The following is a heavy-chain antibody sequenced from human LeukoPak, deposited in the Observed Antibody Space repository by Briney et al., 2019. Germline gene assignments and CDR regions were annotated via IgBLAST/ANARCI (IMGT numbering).Heavy chain of an antibody. V-gene: IGHV4-39*07. D-gene: IGHD6-19*01. CDR3: ARRLSRSSGWYRQKNYYFDY. J-gene: IGHJ4*02. CDR2: IYYSGST. CDR1: GGSISSSGYY. Sequence: PSETLSLTCTVSGGSISSSGYYWGWIRQPPGKGLEWIGSIYYSGSTNYNPSLKSRVTISVDTSKNQFSLKLSSVTAADTAVYYCARRLSRSSGWYRQKNYYFDYWGQGTLVTVSS.